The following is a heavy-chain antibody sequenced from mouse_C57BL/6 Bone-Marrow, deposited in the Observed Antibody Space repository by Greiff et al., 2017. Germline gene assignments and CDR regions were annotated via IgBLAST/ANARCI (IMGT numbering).Heavy chain of an antibody. J-gene: IGHJ3*01. CDR2: INPNYGTT. CDR1: GYSFTDYN. CDR3: ASHYDYDGVAY. V-gene: IGHV1-39*01. D-gene: IGHD2-4*01. Sequence: LEESGPELVKPGASVKISCKASGYSFTDYNMNWVKQSNGKSLEWIGVINPNYGTTSYNQKVKGKGTLTVDQSSSTAYMQLNSLTSEDSAIYYCASHYDYDGVAYWGQGTLVTVSA.